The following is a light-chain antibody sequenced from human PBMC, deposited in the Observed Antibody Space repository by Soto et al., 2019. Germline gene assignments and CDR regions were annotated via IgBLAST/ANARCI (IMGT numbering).Light chain of an antibody. V-gene: IGKV3-20*01. CDR3: QHYVYPQWT. CDR1: QSVSSSY. J-gene: IGKJ1*01. CDR2: GAS. Sequence: EIVLTQSPGTLSLSHGERATLSCRASQSVSSSYLAWYQQKPGQAPRLLLYGASSRATGIPDRFSGSGSGTDFTLTISRLEPEDFAVYFCQHYVYPQWTFGPGTKVEIK.